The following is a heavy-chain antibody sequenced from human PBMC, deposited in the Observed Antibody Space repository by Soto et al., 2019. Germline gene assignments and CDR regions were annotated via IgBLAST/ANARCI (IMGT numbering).Heavy chain of an antibody. CDR2: INHSGST. CDR3: ARMGYCSSTSCYNYYMDV. J-gene: IGHJ6*03. CDR1: GGSFSGYY. Sequence: SETLSLTCAVYGGSFSGYYWSWIRQPPGKGLEWIGEINHSGSTNYNPSLKSRVTISVDTSKNQFSLKLSSVTAADTAVYYCARMGYCSSTSCYNYYMDVWGKGTTVTVSS. V-gene: IGHV4-34*01. D-gene: IGHD2-2*02.